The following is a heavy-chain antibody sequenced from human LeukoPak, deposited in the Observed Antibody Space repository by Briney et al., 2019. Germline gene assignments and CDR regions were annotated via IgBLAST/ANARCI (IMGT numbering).Heavy chain of an antibody. J-gene: IGHJ4*02. Sequence: ASVKVSCKASGGTFSSYAISWVRQAPGQGLEWMGGIIPIFGTANYAQKFQGRVTTTADKSTSTAYMELSSLRSEDTAVYYCARVPLRDGYNPRRFDYWGQGTLVTVSS. D-gene: IGHD5-24*01. CDR3: ARVPLRDGYNPRRFDY. CDR1: GGTFSSYA. V-gene: IGHV1-69*06. CDR2: IIPIFGTA.